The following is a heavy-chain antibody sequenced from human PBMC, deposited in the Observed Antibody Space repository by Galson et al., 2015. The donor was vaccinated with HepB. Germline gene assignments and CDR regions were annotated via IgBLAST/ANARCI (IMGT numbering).Heavy chain of an antibody. CDR3: ARNRSGDSWDDAFDI. CDR1: GGSISRYH. Sequence: ETLSLTCSVSGGSISRYHWTWIRQPAGKGLDWIGRIFSSGITTYSPSHKSRVIMSVDTFRNHFPLKLTSMTAADTAVYFCARNRSGDSWDDAFDIWGQGTKVNVFS. V-gene: IGHV4-4*07. J-gene: IGHJ3*02. D-gene: IGHD6-19*01. CDR2: IFSSGIT.